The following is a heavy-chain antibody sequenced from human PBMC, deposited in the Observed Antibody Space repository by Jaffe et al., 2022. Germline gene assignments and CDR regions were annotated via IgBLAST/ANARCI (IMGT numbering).Heavy chain of an antibody. CDR2: INHSGST. Sequence: QVQLQQWGAGLLKPSETLSLTCAVYGGSFSGYYWSWIRQPPGKGLEWIGEINHSGSTNYNPSLKSRVTISVDTSKNQFSLKLSSVTAADTAVYYCARAIGGHYYDSSGYYYGLFDYWGQGTLVTVSS. V-gene: IGHV4-34*01. J-gene: IGHJ4*02. D-gene: IGHD3-22*01. CDR1: GGSFSGYY. CDR3: ARAIGGHYYDSSGYYYGLFDY.